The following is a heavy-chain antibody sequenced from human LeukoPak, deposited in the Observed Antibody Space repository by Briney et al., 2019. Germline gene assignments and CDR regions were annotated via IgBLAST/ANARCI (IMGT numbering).Heavy chain of an antibody. CDR2: ISYDGSNK. CDR3: AREFPGHNRFLYSGYDRTSDY. CDR1: GFTFSSYA. V-gene: IGHV3-30-3*01. Sequence: QPGRSLRLSCAASGFTFSSYAMHWVRQAPGTGLEWVAVISYDGSNKYYADSVKGRFTISRDNAKNSLYLQMNSLRAEDTAVYYCAREFPGHNRFLYSGYDRTSDYWGQGTLVTVSS. J-gene: IGHJ4*02. D-gene: IGHD5-12*01.